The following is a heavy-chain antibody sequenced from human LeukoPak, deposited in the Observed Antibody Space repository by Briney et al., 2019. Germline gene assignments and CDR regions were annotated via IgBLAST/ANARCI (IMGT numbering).Heavy chain of an antibody. CDR3: ARKGSSFDY. D-gene: IGHD6-13*01. Sequence: PSETLSLTCTVSGGSISSSSYYWGWIRQPPGTGLEWIGSIYYSGNTYYNPSLKSRVTISVDTSKNQFSLKLSSVTAADTAVYYCARKGSSFDYWGQGTLVTVSS. J-gene: IGHJ4*02. CDR1: GGSISSSSYY. CDR2: IYYSGNT. V-gene: IGHV4-39*01.